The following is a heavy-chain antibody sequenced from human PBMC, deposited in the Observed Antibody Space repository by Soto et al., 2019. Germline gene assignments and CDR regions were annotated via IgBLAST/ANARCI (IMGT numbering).Heavy chain of an antibody. Sequence: GGSLRLSCAASGFTFSNYEMNWVRQAPGKGLEWVSYISSLGSTIYYADSVKGRFTISRDNAKDSLYLQMNSLRAEDTAVYYCARDLRTLYYFDYWGQGNLVTVSS. CDR3: ARDLRTLYYFDY. J-gene: IGHJ4*02. V-gene: IGHV3-48*03. CDR2: ISSLGSTI. CDR1: GFTFSNYE. D-gene: IGHD4-17*01.